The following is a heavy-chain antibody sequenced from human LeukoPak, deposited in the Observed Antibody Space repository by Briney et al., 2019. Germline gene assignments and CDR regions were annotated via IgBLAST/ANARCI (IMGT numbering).Heavy chain of an antibody. D-gene: IGHD3-22*01. J-gene: IGHJ3*02. V-gene: IGHV3-7*01. CDR1: GFTFSSYW. CDR2: IKQDGSEK. CDR3: ARRQNYYDSSGYSAPDAFDI. Sequence: PGGSLRLSCAASGFTFSSYWMSWVRQAPGKGLEWVANIKQDGSEKYYVDSVKGRFTISRDNAKNSLYLQMNSPRAEDTAVYYCARRQNYYDSSGYSAPDAFDIWGQGTMVTVSS.